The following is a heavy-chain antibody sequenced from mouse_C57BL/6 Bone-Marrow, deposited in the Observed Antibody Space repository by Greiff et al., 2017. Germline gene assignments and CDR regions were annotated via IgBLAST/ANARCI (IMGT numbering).Heavy chain of an antibody. D-gene: IGHD1-1*01. V-gene: IGHV6-3*01. CDR1: GFTFSNYW. J-gene: IGHJ1*03. Sequence: EVHLVESGGGLVQPGGSMKLSCVASGFTFSNYWMNWVRQSPEKGLEWVAQIRLKSDNYATHYAESVKGRFTISRDDSKSSVYLQMNNLRAEDTGIYYCTGDGSSHWYFDVWGTGTTVTVSS. CDR3: TGDGSSHWYFDV. CDR2: IRLKSDNYAT.